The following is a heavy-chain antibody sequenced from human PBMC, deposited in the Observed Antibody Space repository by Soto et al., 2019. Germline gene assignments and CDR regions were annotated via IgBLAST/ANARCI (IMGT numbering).Heavy chain of an antibody. V-gene: IGHV4-59*08. D-gene: IGHD3-3*01. Sequence: PEETLSLTCTVSGCSISSYYWSWIRQPPGKGLEWIGYIYYSGSTNYNPSLKSRVTISVDTSKNQYSMKLSSETAADTAVYYCARGDYDFWSGYYKTPFDYWGQGTLVTVSS. CDR3: ARGDYDFWSGYYKTPFDY. CDR2: IYYSGST. CDR1: GCSISSYY. J-gene: IGHJ4*02.